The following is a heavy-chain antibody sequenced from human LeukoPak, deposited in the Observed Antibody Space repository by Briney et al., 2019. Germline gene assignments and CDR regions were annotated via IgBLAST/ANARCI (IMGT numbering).Heavy chain of an antibody. CDR2: IKQDGSEK. CDR1: GFTFSSCW. CDR3: ARGLRGGATFDY. D-gene: IGHD3-10*01. J-gene: IGHJ4*02. V-gene: IGHV3-7*01. Sequence: GGSLRLSCAASGFTFSSCWMSWVRQAPGKGLEWVANIKQDGSEKYYVDSVKGRFTISRDNAKNSLYLQMNSLRAEDTAVYYCARGLRGGATFDYWGQGTLVTVSS.